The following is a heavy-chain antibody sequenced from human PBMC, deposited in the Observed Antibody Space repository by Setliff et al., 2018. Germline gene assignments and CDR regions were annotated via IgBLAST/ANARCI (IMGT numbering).Heavy chain of an antibody. CDR1: GASFSDYY. D-gene: IGHD3-3*01. V-gene: IGHV4-34*01. CDR2: INHSGST. J-gene: IGHJ3*02. CDR3: ATPGRDDLDSPFEPFDI. Sequence: SETLSLTCTVYGASFSDYYWGWIRQPPGKGLEWIAEINHSGSTNYNPSLKSRVTISVDTSKNQFSLQLTSVTAADTAVYYCATPGRDDLDSPFEPFDIWGQGTMVTVSS.